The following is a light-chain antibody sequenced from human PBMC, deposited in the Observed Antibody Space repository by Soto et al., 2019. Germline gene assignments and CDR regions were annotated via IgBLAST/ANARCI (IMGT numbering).Light chain of an antibody. CDR3: CSYAGSSDWV. J-gene: IGLJ3*02. Sequence: QSALTQPASVSGSPGQSITISCTETSSNVGSYNLVSWFQQHPGKAPKLMIYEGNKRPSGVSNRFSGSKSGNTASLTISGLQAEDAADYYCCSYAGSSDWVFGGGTKLTVL. V-gene: IGLV2-23*01. CDR2: EGN. CDR1: SSNVGSYNL.